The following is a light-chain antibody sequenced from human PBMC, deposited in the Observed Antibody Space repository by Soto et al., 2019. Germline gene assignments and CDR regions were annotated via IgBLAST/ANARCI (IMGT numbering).Light chain of an antibody. CDR2: DIN. CDR3: SSYTNSSPFI. J-gene: IGLJ1*01. Sequence: QSALTQPASVSGSPGQSITISCTGTSSDVAGYNYVSWYQQHPGKAPKLMIYDINDRPSGVPSRFSGSKSGNTASLTIFGLQAEDEAVYYCSSYTNSSPFIFGTGTKLTVL. V-gene: IGLV2-14*03. CDR1: SSDVAGYNY.